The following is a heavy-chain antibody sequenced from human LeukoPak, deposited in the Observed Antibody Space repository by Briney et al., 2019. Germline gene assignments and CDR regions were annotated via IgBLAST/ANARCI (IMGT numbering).Heavy chain of an antibody. J-gene: IGHJ4*01. V-gene: IGHV4-38-2*02. CDR1: GYSISSGYY. CDR3: ASTMFDY. Sequence: SETLSLTCTDSGYSISSGYYWGWIRQPPGQVLEWIGSIYHSGSTYYNPSLKSRVTISVDTSKNQFSLKLSSVTAADTAVYYCASTMFDYWGHGTLVTVSS. D-gene: IGHD3-3*01. CDR2: IYHSGST.